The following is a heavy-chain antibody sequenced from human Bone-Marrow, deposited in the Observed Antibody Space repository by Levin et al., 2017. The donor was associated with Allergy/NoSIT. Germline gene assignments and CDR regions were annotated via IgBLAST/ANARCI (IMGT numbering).Heavy chain of an antibody. V-gene: IGHV3-21*01. J-gene: IGHJ6*02. CDR2: ISSSSSYI. Sequence: PGGSLRLSCAASGFTFSSYSMNWVRQAPGKGLEWVSSISSSSSYIYYADSVKGRFTISRDNAKNSLYLQMNSLRAEDTAVYYCARDFMETGGGYGMDVWGQGTTVTVSS. D-gene: IGHD2-15*01. CDR3: ARDFMETGGGYGMDV. CDR1: GFTFSSYS.